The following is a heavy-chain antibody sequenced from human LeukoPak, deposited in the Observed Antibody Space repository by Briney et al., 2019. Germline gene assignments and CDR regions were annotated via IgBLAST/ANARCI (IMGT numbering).Heavy chain of an antibody. D-gene: IGHD2-8*02. CDR3: AKDTSRLVVNAPLDY. CDR1: GFTFSSYG. Sequence: PGGSLRLSCAASGFTFSSYGMHWVRQAPGKGLEWVAIISYDGSNKYSADSVKGRFTISRDNPKNTLYLQMNNLRAEDTAVYYCAKDTSRLVVNAPLDYWGQGTLVTVSS. V-gene: IGHV3-30*18. J-gene: IGHJ4*02. CDR2: ISYDGSNK.